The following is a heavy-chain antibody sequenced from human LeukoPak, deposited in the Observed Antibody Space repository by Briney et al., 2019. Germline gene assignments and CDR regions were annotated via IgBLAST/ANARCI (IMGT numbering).Heavy chain of an antibody. CDR3: ARDWFSKVRGVLDY. J-gene: IGHJ4*02. CDR2: ISSSGSSI. V-gene: IGHV3-11*04. D-gene: IGHD3-10*01. Sequence: GGSLRLSCAASGFTFSDYYMSWIRQAPGKGLECLSYISSSGSSIYYADSVKGRFTISRDNAKNSLYLQMNSLRAEDTAVYYCARDWFSKVRGVLDYWGQGTLVTVSS. CDR1: GFTFSDYY.